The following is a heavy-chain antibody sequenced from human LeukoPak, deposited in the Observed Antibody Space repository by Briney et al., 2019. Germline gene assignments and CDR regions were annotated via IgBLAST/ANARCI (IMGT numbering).Heavy chain of an antibody. D-gene: IGHD4-23*01. Sequence: SETLSLTCAVYGGSFSGYYWSWIRQPPGKGLEWIGEINHSGSTNYNPSLKSRVTISVDTSKNQFSLKLSSVTAADRAVYYCARLHYGGNYGYYYYYMDVWGKGPTVTTSS. CDR3: ARLHYGGNYGYYYYYMDV. J-gene: IGHJ6*03. CDR2: INHSGST. CDR1: GGSFSGYY. V-gene: IGHV4-34*01.